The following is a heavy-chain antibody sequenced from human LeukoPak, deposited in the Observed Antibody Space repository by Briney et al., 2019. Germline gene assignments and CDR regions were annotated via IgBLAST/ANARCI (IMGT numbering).Heavy chain of an antibody. CDR1: GFTFSSYA. J-gene: IGHJ5*02. CDR2: ISGTGGST. V-gene: IGHV3-23*01. CDR3: AKDGRESSSGGNWFDP. Sequence: GGSLRLSCAASGFTFSSYAMSWVRQAPGKGLEWVSAISGTGGSTYYADSVKGRFTISRDNSKNTLYLQMNSLRADDTAVYYCAKDGRESSSGGNWFDPWGQGTLVTVSS. D-gene: IGHD6-19*01.